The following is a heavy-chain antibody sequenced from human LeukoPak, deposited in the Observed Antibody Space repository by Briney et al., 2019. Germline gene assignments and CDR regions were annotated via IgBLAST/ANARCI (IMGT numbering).Heavy chain of an antibody. Sequence: GGSLRLSCADSGFTFISYWITWVRQVPGKGLQWVANINQDGREKYYMDSMKGRLNISRDNTENSVFLQLTSLRPEDTGIYFCAKGRDYGDYWGQGSLVAVSS. V-gene: IGHV3-7*01. CDR3: AKGRDYGDY. CDR2: INQDGREK. CDR1: GFTFISYW. J-gene: IGHJ4*02.